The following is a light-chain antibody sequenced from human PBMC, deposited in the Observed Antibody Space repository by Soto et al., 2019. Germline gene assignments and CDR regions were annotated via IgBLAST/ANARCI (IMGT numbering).Light chain of an antibody. J-gene: IGKJ1*01. Sequence: DIQMTQSPSTLSASVGDRVTITCRASQNIDSWLAWYQQKPGKAPNLLIYQASILESGVPSRFSGSGSGTEFTLTIGSLQPDDFATYYCQQYNSYSSGTFGQGTKVEIK. CDR2: QAS. CDR1: QNIDSW. CDR3: QQYNSYSSGT. V-gene: IGKV1-5*03.